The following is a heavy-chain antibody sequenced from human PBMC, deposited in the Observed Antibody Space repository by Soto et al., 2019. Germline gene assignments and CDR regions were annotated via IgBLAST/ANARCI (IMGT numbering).Heavy chain of an antibody. J-gene: IGHJ4*02. Sequence: EVQLLESGGGLVQPGGSLRLSCAASGFTFSSYAMSWVRQAPGKGLEWVSAISGSGGSTYYADSVKGRFTISRDNSKNTLYLQMNSLRAEDTAVYYCVKDVFDSGYPGGFDYWGQGTLVTVSS. CDR3: VKDVFDSGYPGGFDY. D-gene: IGHD5-12*01. V-gene: IGHV3-23*01. CDR2: ISGSGGST. CDR1: GFTFSSYA.